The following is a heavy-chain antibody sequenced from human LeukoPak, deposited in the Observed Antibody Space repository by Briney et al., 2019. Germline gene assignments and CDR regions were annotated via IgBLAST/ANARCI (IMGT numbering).Heavy chain of an antibody. J-gene: IGHJ4*02. CDR2: TNTIGGST. Sequence: PGGSLRLSCAASGFTFSSYAMSWVRQAPGMGLERVSTTNTIGGSTYYADSVKDRFTISRDNSKNTLYLQLNSLRAEDTAVYYCAKGRSSSFWYWAFDYWGQGTLVTVSS. D-gene: IGHD2-8*02. V-gene: IGHV3-23*01. CDR1: GFTFSSYA. CDR3: AKGRSSSFWYWAFDY.